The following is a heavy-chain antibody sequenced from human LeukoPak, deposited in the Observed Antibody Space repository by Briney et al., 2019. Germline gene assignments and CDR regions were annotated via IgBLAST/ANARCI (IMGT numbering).Heavy chain of an antibody. CDR2: TSHDGGIK. Sequence: PGGSLRLSCAASGFTFSSYAMHWVRQAPGKGLEWVTVTSHDGGIKYYADFVKGRFTISRDNSKNTLYLQMNSLRTEDTAVYYCVRDRSYFDSRSHQGFDYWGPGTLVTVSS. CDR1: GFTFSSYA. CDR3: VRDRSYFDSRSHQGFDY. D-gene: IGHD3-10*01. V-gene: IGHV3-30-3*01. J-gene: IGHJ4*02.